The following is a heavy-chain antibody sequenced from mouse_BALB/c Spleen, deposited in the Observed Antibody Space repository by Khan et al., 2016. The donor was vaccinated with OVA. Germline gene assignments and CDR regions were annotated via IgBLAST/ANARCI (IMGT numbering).Heavy chain of an antibody. CDR2: IWSGGST. CDR1: GFSLTSYS. D-gene: IGHD2-4*01. Sequence: QIQLVQSGPGLVQPSQSLSITCTVSGFSLTSYSVHWVRQSPGKGLEWLGVIWSGGSTDYNAAFISRLSISKDNSKSQVFFKLNNMQANDTAIYYCARNYDYDEGLSYWGQGTLVTVSA. J-gene: IGHJ3*01. V-gene: IGHV2-2*02. CDR3: ARNYDYDEGLSY.